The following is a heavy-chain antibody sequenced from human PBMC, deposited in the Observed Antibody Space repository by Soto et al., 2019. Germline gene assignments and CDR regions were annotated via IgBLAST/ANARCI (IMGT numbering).Heavy chain of an antibody. Sequence: GGSLIVSCVASGCYFSYCYRGLITKALGQGVKWVPYISSSGSTIHYADSVKGRFTISRDNAKNSLYLQMNSLRAEDTAVYYCARSQGFRYCSSTSCPEDAFDIWGQGTMVTVSS. D-gene: IGHD2-2*01. CDR3: ARSQGFRYCSSTSCPEDAFDI. J-gene: IGHJ3*02. CDR2: ISSSGSTI. CDR1: GCYFSYCY. V-gene: IGHV3-11*01.